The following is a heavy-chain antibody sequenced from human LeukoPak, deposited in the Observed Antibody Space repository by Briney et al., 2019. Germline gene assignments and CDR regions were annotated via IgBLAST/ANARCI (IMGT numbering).Heavy chain of an antibody. CDR1: GDTFSRYG. Sequence: ASVKVSCKASGDTFSRYGISWVRQAPGQGLEWMGGIIPLFGTANYAQKFQGRVTITADESTSTVYMELNSLRFEDTAVYYCAREWSYESSGYFFYYWGQGTLVTVSS. D-gene: IGHD3-22*01. V-gene: IGHV1-69*13. CDR2: IIPLFGTA. J-gene: IGHJ4*02. CDR3: AREWSYESSGYFFYY.